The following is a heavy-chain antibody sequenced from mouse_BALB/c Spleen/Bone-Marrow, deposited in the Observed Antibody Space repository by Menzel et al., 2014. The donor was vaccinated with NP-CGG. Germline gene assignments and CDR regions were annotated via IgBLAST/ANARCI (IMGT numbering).Heavy chain of an antibody. CDR3: ASYVYGSYFDY. CDR1: GFNIKDTY. D-gene: IGHD1-1*01. J-gene: IGHJ2*01. CDR2: IGPANVNT. V-gene: IGHV14-3*02. Sequence: EVQLQQSRAELVKPGASVKLSCTASGFNIKDTYMHWVKQRPEQGLEWIGRIGPANVNTKYDPKFQGKATITADTSSNTAYLQLSSLISEDTAVYYCASYVYGSYFDYWGQGTTLTVSS.